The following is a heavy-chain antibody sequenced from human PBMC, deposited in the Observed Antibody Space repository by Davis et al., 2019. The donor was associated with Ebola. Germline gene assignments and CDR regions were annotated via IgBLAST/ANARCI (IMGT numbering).Heavy chain of an antibody. V-gene: IGHV4-34*01. J-gene: IGHJ4*02. D-gene: IGHD3-3*01. CDR2: INHRGTI. CDR1: GGSFSDFY. Sequence: PGGSLRLSCAVSGGSFSDFYWNWIRQPPGKGLEWIGEINHRGTINYNPSLMSRVTISVETSQNQISLRLTSLTAADTAVYFCARGGYYDFWSASGFFDSWGQGTLVTVSS. CDR3: ARGGYYDFWSASGFFDS.